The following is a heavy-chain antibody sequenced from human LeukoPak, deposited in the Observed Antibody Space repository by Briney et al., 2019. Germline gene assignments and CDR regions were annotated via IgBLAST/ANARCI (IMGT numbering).Heavy chain of an antibody. CDR2: IYYSATT. J-gene: IGHJ4*02. V-gene: IGHV4-39*01. CDR1: GGSISSRSYY. Sequence: SETLSLTCTVSGGSISSRSYYWGWIRQPPGKGLEWIGSIYYSATTYYNPSLKSRVTISVDTSKSQFSLKLRSVTAADTAVYYCARLGVGATTLDDYWGQGTLVTVSS. D-gene: IGHD1-26*01. CDR3: ARLGVGATTLDDY.